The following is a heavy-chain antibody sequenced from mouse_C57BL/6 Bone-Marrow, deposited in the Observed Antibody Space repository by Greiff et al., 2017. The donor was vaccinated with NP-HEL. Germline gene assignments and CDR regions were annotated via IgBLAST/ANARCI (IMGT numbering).Heavy chain of an antibody. Sequence: VQLKQSVAELVRPGASVKLSCTASGFNIKNTYMHWVKQRPEQGLEWIGRIDPANGNTKYAPKFKGKATITADTSSNTAYLQLSSLTSEDTAIYYGARDSRRYGYLWYFDVWGTGTTVTVSS. J-gene: IGHJ1*03. D-gene: IGHD2-2*01. V-gene: IGHV14-3*01. CDR2: IDPANGNT. CDR1: GFNIKNTY. CDR3: ARDSRRYGYLWYFDV.